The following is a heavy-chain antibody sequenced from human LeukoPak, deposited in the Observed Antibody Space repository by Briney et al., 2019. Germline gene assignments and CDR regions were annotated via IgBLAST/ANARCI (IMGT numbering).Heavy chain of an antibody. CDR1: GFTFSSYG. D-gene: IGHD3-16*02. J-gene: IGHJ4*02. V-gene: IGHV3-30*18. CDR3: AKPTGTGGVLGELSFNDY. CDR2: ISYDGSNK. Sequence: GGSLRLSCAASGFTFSSYGMHWVRQAPGKGLEWVAVISYDGSNKYYADSVKGRFTISRDNSKNTLYLQMYSLRAEDTAVYYCAKPTGTGGVLGELSFNDYWGQGTLVTVSS.